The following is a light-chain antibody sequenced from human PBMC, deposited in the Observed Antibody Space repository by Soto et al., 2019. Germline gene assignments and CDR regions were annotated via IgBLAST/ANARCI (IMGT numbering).Light chain of an antibody. CDR3: QQYNSFSPWT. J-gene: IGKJ1*01. Sequence: DIQMTQSPSTLSASVGDRVTITCRASESISSWLAWYQQKPGKAPKLLIYKASNLESGVPSRFSGSGAGTEFTLTISSLQTDDFATYYCQQYNSFSPWTFGQGTKVEIK. V-gene: IGKV1-5*03. CDR2: KAS. CDR1: ESISSW.